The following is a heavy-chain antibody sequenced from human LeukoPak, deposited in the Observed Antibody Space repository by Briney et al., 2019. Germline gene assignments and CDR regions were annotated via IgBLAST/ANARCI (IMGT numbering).Heavy chain of an antibody. J-gene: IGHJ4*02. D-gene: IGHD3-3*01. Sequence: GESLKISCKGSGYSFTSYWIGWVRQMPGKGLEWMGIIYPGDSENRYRPSFQGQVTISADKSISTASLQWSSLKASATALYSCARIERVLEWDSVDYWGQGTLVIVSS. CDR1: GYSFTSYW. CDR2: IYPGDSEN. V-gene: IGHV5-51*01. CDR3: ARIERVLEWDSVDY.